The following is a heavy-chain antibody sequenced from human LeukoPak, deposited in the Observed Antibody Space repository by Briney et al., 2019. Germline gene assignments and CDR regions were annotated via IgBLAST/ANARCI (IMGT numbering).Heavy chain of an antibody. J-gene: IGHJ4*02. CDR1: GFTFSTYA. CDR2: ITTNGGTT. V-gene: IGHV3-64D*06. D-gene: IGHD4-17*01. Sequence: GGSLRLSCSASGFTFSTYAMHWVCQAPGKGLEYVSAITTNGGTTYYAESSRGRFAISRDNSKNTLYLQMSSLRPEDTAVYYCVKGPGPTVNFYFDFWGQGTLVTVSS. CDR3: VKGPGPTVNFYFDF.